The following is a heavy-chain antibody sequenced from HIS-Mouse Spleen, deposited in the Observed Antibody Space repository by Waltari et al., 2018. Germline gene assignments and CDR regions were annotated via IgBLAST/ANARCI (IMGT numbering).Heavy chain of an antibody. CDR3: ARESDFGSGYSYAEYFQH. D-gene: IGHD3-3*01. CDR2: INPNSGGT. CDR1: GYTFTGYY. Sequence: QVQLLQSGAEVKKPGASVTVSCKASGYTFTGYYMHWVRQAPGQGLEWMGWINPNSGGTNYAQKFQGRVTMTRDTSISTAYMELSRLRSDDTAVYYCARESDFGSGYSYAEYFQHWGQGTLVTVSS. J-gene: IGHJ1*01. V-gene: IGHV1-2*02.